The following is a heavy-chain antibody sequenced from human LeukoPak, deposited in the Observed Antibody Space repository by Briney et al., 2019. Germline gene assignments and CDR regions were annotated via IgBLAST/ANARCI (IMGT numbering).Heavy chain of an antibody. CDR3: AKASPRGCYHWNDYFDN. D-gene: IGHD1-20*01. V-gene: IGHV3-43*02. CDR2: ISGDGKNT. J-gene: IGHJ4*02. Sequence: PGGSLRLSCAASGFTFSEYSMHWLRQSPGKSLEWVSLISGDGKNTYDEDSVKGRFTISRDNSKDSLYLQMNSLRTEDTAFYYCAKASPRGCYHWNDYFDNWGLGTLVTVSS. CDR1: GFTFSEYS.